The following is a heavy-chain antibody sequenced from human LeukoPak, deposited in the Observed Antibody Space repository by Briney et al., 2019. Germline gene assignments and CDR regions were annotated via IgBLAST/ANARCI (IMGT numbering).Heavy chain of an antibody. Sequence: SETLSLTCTVSGGSINTFYWSWIRQPPGKGLEWIGEINHSGSTNYNPSLKSRVTISVDTSKNQFSLRLSSVTAADTAVYYCARQRAYYYDSSGYYLDYWGQGTLVTVSS. CDR2: INHSGST. J-gene: IGHJ4*02. CDR1: GGSINTFY. CDR3: ARQRAYYYDSSGYYLDY. D-gene: IGHD3-22*01. V-gene: IGHV4-34*01.